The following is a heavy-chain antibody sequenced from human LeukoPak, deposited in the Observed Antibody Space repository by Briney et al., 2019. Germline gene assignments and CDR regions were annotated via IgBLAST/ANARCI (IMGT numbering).Heavy chain of an antibody. Sequence: PGGSLRLSCAASGFTFSSYWMSWVRQAPGKGLEWVGRIKSKTDGGTTDYAAPVKGRFTISRDDSKNTLYLQMNSLKTEDTAVYYCTTEPRRYYYDSSGYPHYYFDYWGQGTLVTVSS. CDR2: IKSKTDGGTT. D-gene: IGHD3-22*01. V-gene: IGHV3-15*01. J-gene: IGHJ4*02. CDR1: GFTFSSYW. CDR3: TTEPRRYYYDSSGYPHYYFDY.